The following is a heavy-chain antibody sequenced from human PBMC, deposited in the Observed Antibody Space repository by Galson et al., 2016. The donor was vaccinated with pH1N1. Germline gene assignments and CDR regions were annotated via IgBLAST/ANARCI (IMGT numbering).Heavy chain of an antibody. CDR3: ARDLRPSSSGYYSLDY. Sequence: SLRLSCAASGFTFSSFAMHWVRQAPGKGLEYVSAISYNGGSKYYGNSVKGRFTISRDNSKNTLYLQMGSLRADDTAVYYCARDLRPSSSGYYSLDYWGQGTLVTVSS. CDR2: ISYNGGSK. V-gene: IGHV3-64*01. CDR1: GFTFSSFA. D-gene: IGHD3-22*01. J-gene: IGHJ4*02.